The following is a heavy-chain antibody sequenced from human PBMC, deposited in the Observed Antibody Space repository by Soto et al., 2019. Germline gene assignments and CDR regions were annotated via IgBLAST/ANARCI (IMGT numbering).Heavy chain of an antibody. D-gene: IGHD2-15*01. V-gene: IGHV1-18*01. CDR2: ISAYNGNT. J-gene: IGHJ4*02. CDR1: GYTFTSYG. CDR3: ARGPLVVVAATPFDY. Sequence: ASVKVSCKASGYTFTSYGISLVRQAPGQGLEWMGWISAYNGNTNYAQKLQGRVTMTTDTSTSTAYMELRSLRSDDTAVYYCARGPLVVVAATPFDYWGQGTLVTVSS.